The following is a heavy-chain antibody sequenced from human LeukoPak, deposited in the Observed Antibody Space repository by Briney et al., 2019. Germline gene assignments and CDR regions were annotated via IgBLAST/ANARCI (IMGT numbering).Heavy chain of an antibody. V-gene: IGHV1-18*01. Sequence: WASVKVSCKASGGTFSSYAISWVRQAPGQGLEWMGWISVYNGNRNYAQKVQGRVTMTTDTSTSTAYMELRSLRSDDTAVYYCARDAPLYCSGGSCYRWGEVDYWGQGTLVTVSS. CDR1: GGTFSSYA. CDR3: ARDAPLYCSGGSCYRWGEVDY. CDR2: ISVYNGNR. D-gene: IGHD2-15*01. J-gene: IGHJ4*02.